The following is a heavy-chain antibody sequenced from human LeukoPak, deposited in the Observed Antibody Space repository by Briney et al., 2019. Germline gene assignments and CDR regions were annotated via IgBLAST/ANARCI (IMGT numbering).Heavy chain of an antibody. J-gene: IGHJ5*02. CDR2: ISGSGGSK. CDR1: GFTFSSYA. D-gene: IGHD2-21*01. CDR3: AKLVAFKWFDP. V-gene: IGHV3-23*01. Sequence: GGSLRLSCAASGFTFSSYAMSWVRQAPGKGLEWVSDISGSGGSKYYAGSVRGRFTSSRDNSKNTLYLQMNIRRAEDTAVYYCAKLVAFKWFDPWGQGTLDTVSS.